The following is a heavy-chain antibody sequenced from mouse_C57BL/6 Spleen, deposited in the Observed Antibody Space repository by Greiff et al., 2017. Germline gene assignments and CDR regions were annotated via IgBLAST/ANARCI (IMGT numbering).Heavy chain of an antibody. CDR2: ISNGGGST. V-gene: IGHV5-12*01. CDR1: GFTFSDYY. J-gene: IGHJ3*01. CDR3: ARQGDYYSNWAWCSY. Sequence: EVQGVESGGGLVQPGGSLKLSCAASGFTFSDYYMYWVRQTPEKRLEWVAYISNGGGSTYYPDTVKGRFTISRDNAKNTLYLQMSRLKSEDTAMYYCARQGDYYSNWAWCSYGGKGTLVTVSA. D-gene: IGHD2-5*01.